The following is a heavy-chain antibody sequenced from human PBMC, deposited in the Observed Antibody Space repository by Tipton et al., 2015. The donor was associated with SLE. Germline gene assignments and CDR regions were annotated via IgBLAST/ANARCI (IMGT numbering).Heavy chain of an antibody. CDR3: AKDPQSCDAFDI. CDR1: GFTFSSYG. CDR2: IRYDGSNK. Sequence: SLRLSCAASGFTFSSYGMHWVRQAPGKGLEWVAFIRYDGSNKYYADSVKGRFTISRDNSKSTLYLQMNSLRAEDTAVYYCAKDPQSCDAFDIWGQGTMVTVSS. V-gene: IGHV3-30*02. J-gene: IGHJ3*02.